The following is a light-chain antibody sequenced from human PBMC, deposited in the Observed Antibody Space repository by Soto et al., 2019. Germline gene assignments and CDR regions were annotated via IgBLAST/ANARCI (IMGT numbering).Light chain of an antibody. CDR1: SSDVGGYNY. V-gene: IGLV2-14*01. Sequence: SVLTQPASVSGSPGQSITISCTGTSSDVGGYNYVSWYQPHPGKAPKLMIYDVSNRPSGVSNRFSGSKSGNTASLTISGLQAEDEADYYCSSYTSSSTLLYVFGTGTKVTVL. CDR3: SSYTSSSTLLYV. J-gene: IGLJ1*01. CDR2: DVS.